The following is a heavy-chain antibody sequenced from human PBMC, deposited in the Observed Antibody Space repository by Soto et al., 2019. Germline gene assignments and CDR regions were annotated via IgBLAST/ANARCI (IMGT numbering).Heavy chain of an antibody. J-gene: IGHJ4*02. Sequence: QVQLVESGGGLAKPGGSLRLSCAASGFSFSDYYMSWIRQAPGRGLEWVSYISSTGGYTNYADSVRGRFTISRDNAKDSLYLQMHGLTAEYTALYYCARDSTGWRAVYDSWGQGILVTVSS. CDR1: GFSFSDYY. CDR3: ARDSTGWRAVYDS. D-gene: IGHD6-19*01. V-gene: IGHV3-11*05. CDR2: ISSTGGYT.